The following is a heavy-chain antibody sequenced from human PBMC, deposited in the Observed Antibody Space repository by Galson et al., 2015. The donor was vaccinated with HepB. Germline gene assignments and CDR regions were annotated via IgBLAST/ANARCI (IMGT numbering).Heavy chain of an antibody. J-gene: IGHJ4*02. Sequence: SLRLSCAASGFTFSSYAIHWVRQAPGKGLEWVAAIWYDGSNKYYIESVKGRFTISRDNSKNTLYLQMNSLGVEDTAVYYCARESDCSDGSCYRGAFDYWGQGTLVTVSS. V-gene: IGHV3-33*01. CDR3: ARESDCSDGSCYRGAFDY. CDR2: IWYDGSNK. D-gene: IGHD2-15*01. CDR1: GFTFSSYA.